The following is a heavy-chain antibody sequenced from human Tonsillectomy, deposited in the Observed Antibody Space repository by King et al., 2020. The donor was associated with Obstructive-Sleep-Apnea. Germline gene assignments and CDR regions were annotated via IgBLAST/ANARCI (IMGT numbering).Heavy chain of an antibody. Sequence: QLQESGPGLVKPSETLSLTCTVSGGSISGYYWSWIRQPPGKGIEWIAYIYSSGTTNYNPSLKSRGTLSVDTSKNLFSLKLNSMTAADTAVYYFARQANSYLTLGWFDPWGQGTLVTVSS. CDR3: ARQANSYLTLGWFDP. CDR1: GGSISGYY. V-gene: IGHV4-59*01. CDR2: IYSSGTT. D-gene: IGHD1-26*01. J-gene: IGHJ5*02.